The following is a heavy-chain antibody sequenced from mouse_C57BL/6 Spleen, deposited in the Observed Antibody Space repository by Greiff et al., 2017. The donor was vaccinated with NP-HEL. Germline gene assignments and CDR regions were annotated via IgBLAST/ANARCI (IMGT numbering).Heavy chain of an antibody. J-gene: IGHJ3*01. D-gene: IGHD2-4*01. CDR3: ARRYYDYEGFAY. CDR1: GYTFTSYG. CDR2: IYPRSGNT. V-gene: IGHV1-81*01. Sequence: VQLQQSGAELARPGASVKLSCKASGYTFTSYGISWVKQRTGQGLEWIGEIYPRSGNTYYNEKFKGKATLTADKSSSTAYMELRSLTSEDSAVYFCARRYYDYEGFAYWGQGTLVTVSA.